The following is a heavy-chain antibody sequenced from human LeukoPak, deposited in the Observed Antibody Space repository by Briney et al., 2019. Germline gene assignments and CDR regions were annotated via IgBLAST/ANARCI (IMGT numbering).Heavy chain of an antibody. D-gene: IGHD2-15*01. Sequence: ASVKVSCKASGYTFTSYGISWVRQAPGQGLEWMGWISAYSGNTNYAQKLQGRVTMTTDTSTSTAYMELRSLRSDDTAVYYCARGAGTIVVVVAATFLFDYWGQGTLVTVSS. V-gene: IGHV1-18*01. CDR3: ARGAGTIVVVVAATFLFDY. CDR2: ISAYSGNT. J-gene: IGHJ4*02. CDR1: GYTFTSYG.